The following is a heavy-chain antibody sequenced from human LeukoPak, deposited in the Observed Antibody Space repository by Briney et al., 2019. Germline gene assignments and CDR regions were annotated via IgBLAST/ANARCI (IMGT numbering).Heavy chain of an antibody. D-gene: IGHD6-13*01. CDR3: AGDGAYSSSWVYYFDY. CDR2: IHYSGST. J-gene: IGHJ4*02. CDR1: GGSISSYY. Sequence: SETLSLTCTVSGGSISSYYWSWIRQPPGKGLEWIGYIHYSGSTNYNPSLKSRVTISVDTSKNQFSLKLSSVTAADTAVYYCAGDGAYSSSWVYYFDYWGQGTLVTVSS. V-gene: IGHV4-59*01.